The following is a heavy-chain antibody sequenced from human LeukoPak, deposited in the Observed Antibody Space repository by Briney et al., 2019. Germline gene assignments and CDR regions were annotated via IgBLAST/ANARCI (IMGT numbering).Heavy chain of an antibody. CDR1: GFTVSSNY. D-gene: IGHD1-7*01. CDR3: ARYNWNYRGAYDYYGMDV. J-gene: IGHJ6*02. V-gene: IGHV3-53*01. Sequence: GGSLRLSCAASGFTVSSNYMSWVRQAPGKGLEWVSIIYSGGSTYYADSVKGQFTISRDNSKNTLYLQMNSLRAEDTAVYYCARYNWNYRGAYDYYGMDVRGQGTTVTVSS. CDR2: IYSGGST.